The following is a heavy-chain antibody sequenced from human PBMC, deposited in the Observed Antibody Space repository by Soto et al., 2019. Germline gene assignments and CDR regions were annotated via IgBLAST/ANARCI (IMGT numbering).Heavy chain of an antibody. CDR3: ARDLRGTDFWSGYYTGIGLDY. J-gene: IGHJ4*02. D-gene: IGHD3-3*01. V-gene: IGHV1-8*01. Sequence: GASVKVSCKASGYTFTSYDINWVRQATGQGLEWMGWMNPNSGNTGYAQKFQGRVTMTRNTSISTAYMELSRLRSDDTAVYYCARDLRGTDFWSGYYTGIGLDYWGQGTLVTVSS. CDR2: MNPNSGNT. CDR1: GYTFTSYD.